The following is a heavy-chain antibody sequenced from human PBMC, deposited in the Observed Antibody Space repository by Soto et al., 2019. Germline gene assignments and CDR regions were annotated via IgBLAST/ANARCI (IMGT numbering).Heavy chain of an antibody. CDR1: GFTFSSYA. V-gene: IGHV3-23*01. CDR3: AKGIYYDTYYYYGMDV. Sequence: GGSLRLSCAASGFTFSSYAMSWVRQAPGKGLEWVSAISGSGGSTYYADSVKGRFTISRDNSKNTLYLQMNSLRAEDTAVYYCAKGIYYDTYYYYGMDVWGQGTTVTVSS. CDR2: ISGSGGST. D-gene: IGHD3-22*01. J-gene: IGHJ6*02.